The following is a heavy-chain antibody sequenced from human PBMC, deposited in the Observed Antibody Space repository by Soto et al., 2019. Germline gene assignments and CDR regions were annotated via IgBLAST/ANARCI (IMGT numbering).Heavy chain of an antibody. CDR3: ARGTDYVWGSYRHTYGRYVFEI. CDR1: GYSFTSSG. D-gene: IGHD3-16*02. Sequence: GASVKVSSKSSGYSFTSSGTSWLRQAPGQGLEWMGWISAYNGNTNYAQKLQGRVTMTTDTSTSTAYIELSRVRFDEPAVDYCARGTDYVWGSYRHTYGRYVFEIWGQGTMVTVSS. J-gene: IGHJ3*02. CDR2: ISAYNGNT. V-gene: IGHV1-18*01.